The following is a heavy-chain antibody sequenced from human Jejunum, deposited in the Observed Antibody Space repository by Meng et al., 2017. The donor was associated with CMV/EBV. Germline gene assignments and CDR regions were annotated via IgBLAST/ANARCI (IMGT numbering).Heavy chain of an antibody. J-gene: IGHJ4*02. D-gene: IGHD3-16*01. CDR3: TSDTFGREDS. CDR1: GFSFSSYW. Sequence: LSCVALGFSFSSYWLHWVRQAPGKGLVWVSRINPDGSDTSYADSVKGRFTISRDNAKNTLFLQMNSLRAEDTAVYYCTSDTFGREDSWGQGTLVTVSS. CDR2: INPDGSDT. V-gene: IGHV3-74*01.